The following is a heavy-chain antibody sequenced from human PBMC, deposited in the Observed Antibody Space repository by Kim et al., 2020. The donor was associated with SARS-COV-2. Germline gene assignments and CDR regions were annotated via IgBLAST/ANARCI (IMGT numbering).Heavy chain of an antibody. D-gene: IGHD2-15*01. CDR3: ARQGGYDSYGMDV. V-gene: IGHV5-51*01. J-gene: IGHJ6*02. Sequence: YSPSFQGQVTISADKSISTAYLQWSSLKASDTAMYYCARQGGYDSYGMDVWGQGTTVTVSS.